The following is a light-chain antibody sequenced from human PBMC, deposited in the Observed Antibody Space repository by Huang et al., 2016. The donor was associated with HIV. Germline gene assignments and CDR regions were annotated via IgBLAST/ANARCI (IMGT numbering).Light chain of an antibody. V-gene: IGKV3-15*01. J-gene: IGKJ4*01. CDR3: HQYNNWLLS. CDR1: RSVSSN. CDR2: GSS. Sequence: EILMTQSPATLSVSPGKRVTLSCRANRSVSSNLAWYQQRRGQAPRLLIDGSSTRAPGIPVRFSGSGSGTDFSLTISSLQSEDFAVYYCHQYNNWLLSFGGGTRVDI.